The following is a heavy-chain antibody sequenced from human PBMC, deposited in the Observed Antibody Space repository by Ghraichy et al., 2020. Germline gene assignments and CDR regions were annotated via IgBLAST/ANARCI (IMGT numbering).Heavy chain of an antibody. CDR2: IYHSGST. CDR3: ASTGSGSYYDY. V-gene: IGHV4-38-2*02. CDR1: GYSISSGYY. J-gene: IGHJ4*02. Sequence: SETLSLTCTVSGYSISSGYYWGWIRQPPGKGLEWIGSIYHSGSTYYNPSLKSRVTISVDTSKNQFSLKLSSVTAADTAVYYCASTGSGSYYDYWGQGTLVTVSS. D-gene: IGHD3-10*01.